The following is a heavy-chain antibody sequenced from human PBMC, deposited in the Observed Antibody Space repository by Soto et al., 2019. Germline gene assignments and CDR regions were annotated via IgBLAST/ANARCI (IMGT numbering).Heavy chain of an antibody. V-gene: IGHV4-39*01. CDR1: GCYISSSSYY. CDR2: IYYRGST. J-gene: IGHJ5*02. Sequence: QLQLQESGPGLVKPSETLSLTCTVSGCYISSSSYYWGWIRQPPGKGLEWVGSIYYRGSTYYNTSIKSGVIISVDKTKNQFSLKLSSVTAAYTAVYYCARLVLRFLVWLLGADWCDHWGQGTLVTVSS. D-gene: IGHD3-3*01. CDR3: ARLVLRFLVWLLGADWCDH.